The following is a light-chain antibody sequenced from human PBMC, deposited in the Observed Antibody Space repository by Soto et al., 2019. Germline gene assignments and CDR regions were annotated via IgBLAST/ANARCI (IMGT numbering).Light chain of an antibody. CDR2: DAS. CDR1: QSISSY. CDR3: QQRKGT. V-gene: IGKV3-11*01. Sequence: EVVLTQSPATLSLSPGERATLSCRASQSISSYLTWYQQKPGQAPRLLIYDASNRATGIPARSSGSGSGTDFTLTISSLEPEDFAVYYCQQRKGTFGGGTKVEIK. J-gene: IGKJ4*01.